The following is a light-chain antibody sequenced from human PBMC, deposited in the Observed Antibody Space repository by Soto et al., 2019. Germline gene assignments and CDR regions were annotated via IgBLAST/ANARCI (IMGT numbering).Light chain of an antibody. CDR2: DAS. J-gene: IGKJ4*01. Sequence: EIVLTQSPATLSLSPGERATLSCRASQGVGDYLAWYQRKPGQPPRLLTYDASKKATGMPGRFSGSGSGTDFTLTISSLEAEVFALYYCQQRLKWVTFGGGTEVEIK. CDR1: QGVGDY. V-gene: IGKV3-11*01. CDR3: QQRLKWVT.